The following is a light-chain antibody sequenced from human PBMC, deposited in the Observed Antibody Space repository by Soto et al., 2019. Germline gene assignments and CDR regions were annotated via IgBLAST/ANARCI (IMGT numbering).Light chain of an antibody. CDR1: STDVGGYNY. J-gene: IGLJ2*01. V-gene: IGLV2-8*01. Sequence: QSVLTQPPSAAGSPGQSVTISCTGTSTDVGGYNYVSWYQQYPGKAPKLMIYEVSKRPSGVPDRFSGSKSDNTASLTVSGLQAEDEADYYCSSYTSTSTLYIIFGGGTKLTVL. CDR3: SSYTSTSTLYII. CDR2: EVS.